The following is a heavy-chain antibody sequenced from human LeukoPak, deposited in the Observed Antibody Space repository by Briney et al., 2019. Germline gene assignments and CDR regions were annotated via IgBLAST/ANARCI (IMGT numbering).Heavy chain of an antibody. Sequence: GGSLRLSCTASGFTLSNFGMHWVRRAPGKGLEWVAVISDDGSNTFYADSVKGRFTISRDNSKNTLYLQLNSLRPADTAVYYCAKDADTATIIYWYFDLWGRGTLVTVSS. CDR2: ISDDGSNT. D-gene: IGHD5-18*01. CDR3: AKDADTATIIYWYFDL. J-gene: IGHJ2*01. V-gene: IGHV3-30*18. CDR1: GFTLSNFG.